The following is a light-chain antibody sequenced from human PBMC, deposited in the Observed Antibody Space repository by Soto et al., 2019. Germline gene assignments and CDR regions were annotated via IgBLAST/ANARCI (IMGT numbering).Light chain of an antibody. CDR2: DNN. CDR3: GTWDSSLSAWV. Sequence: QSVLTQPPSVSAAPGQKVTISCSGSSSNIGNNYVSWYQQLPGTAPKLLIYDNNKRPSGIPDRFSGSKSGTSATLGITGLXXXXXXXXXXGTWDSSLSAWVFGGGTKLTVL. J-gene: IGLJ3*02. CDR1: SSNIGNNY. V-gene: IGLV1-51*01.